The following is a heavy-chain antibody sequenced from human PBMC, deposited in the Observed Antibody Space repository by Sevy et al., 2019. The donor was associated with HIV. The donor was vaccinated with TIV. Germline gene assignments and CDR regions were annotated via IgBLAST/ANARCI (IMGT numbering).Heavy chain of an antibody. CDR2: ITSSSSYT. D-gene: IGHD6-13*01. CDR1: GFTFSDYY. Sequence: GRSLRLSCAASGFTFSDYYMTWIRQAPGKGLEWVSYITSSSSYTNYADSVKGRFTISRDNAKNSLYLQMNSLRAEDTTVYYCASKVAAVGTYYFDSWGQGTLVTVSS. V-gene: IGHV3-11*06. CDR3: ASKVAAVGTYYFDS. J-gene: IGHJ4*02.